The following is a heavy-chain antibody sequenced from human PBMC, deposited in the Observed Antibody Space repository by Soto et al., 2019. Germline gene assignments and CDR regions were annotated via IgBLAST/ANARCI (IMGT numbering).Heavy chain of an antibody. D-gene: IGHD6-13*01. J-gene: IGHJ4*02. CDR3: ARPAIAAAAPDY. CDR2: IDPSDSYT. V-gene: IGHV5-10-1*01. Sequence: PGESLKISCKGSGYSFTSYWISWVRQMPGKGLEWMGRIDPSDSYTNYSPSFQGHVTISADKSISTAYLQWSSLKASDTAMYYCARPAIAAAAPDYWGQGTRVTVSS. CDR1: GYSFTSYW.